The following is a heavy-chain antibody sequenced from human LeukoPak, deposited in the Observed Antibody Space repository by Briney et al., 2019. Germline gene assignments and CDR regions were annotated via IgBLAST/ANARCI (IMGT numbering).Heavy chain of an antibody. Sequence: PSETLSLTCTVSRGSISSYYWSWIRQPAGKGLEWIGRIYTSGSTNYNPSLKSRVTMSVDTSKNQFSLKLSSVTAADTAVYYCASMSSSSGLDYWGQGTLVTVSS. J-gene: IGHJ4*02. CDR3: ASMSSSSGLDY. CDR2: IYTSGST. D-gene: IGHD6-6*01. CDR1: RGSISSYY. V-gene: IGHV4-4*07.